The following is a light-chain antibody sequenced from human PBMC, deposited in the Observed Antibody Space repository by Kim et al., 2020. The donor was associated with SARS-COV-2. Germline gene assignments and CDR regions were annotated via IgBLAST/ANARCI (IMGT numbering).Light chain of an antibody. V-gene: IGKV3-15*01. CDR1: QSVNSN. J-gene: IGKJ1*01. CDR3: QQYNSRRT. Sequence: SVSPGERAPLSCSASQSVNSNLAWYQQKPGQAPRLLIYGASTRATGIPARFSGSGSGTEFTLTISSLQSEDFAVYYCQQYNSRRTFGQGTKVDIK. CDR2: GAS.